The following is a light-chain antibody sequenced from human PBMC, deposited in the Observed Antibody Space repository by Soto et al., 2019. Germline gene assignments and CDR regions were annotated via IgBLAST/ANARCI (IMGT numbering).Light chain of an antibody. CDR3: AAWDDSLSGPV. CDR2: SSN. CDR1: SSNIGSNS. V-gene: IGLV1-47*02. Sequence: QAVVTQPPSASGTPGQRVTISCSGSSSNIGSNSVYWYQHLPGTAPKLLIYSSNQRPSGLPDRFSGSKSGTSASLAISGLRSEDEADYFCAAWDDSLSGPVFGGGTKLTVL. J-gene: IGLJ2*01.